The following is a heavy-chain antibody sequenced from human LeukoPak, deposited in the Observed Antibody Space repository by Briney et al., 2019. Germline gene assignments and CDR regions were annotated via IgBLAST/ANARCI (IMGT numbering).Heavy chain of an antibody. CDR1: GGSISSYY. Sequence: SETLSLTCTVSGGSISSYYWSWIRQPPGKGLEWIGYIYYSGSTNYNPSLKSRVTISVDTSKNQFSLKLSSVTAADTAVYYCAREAIPGYMDVWGKGTTVTVSS. CDR2: IYYSGST. CDR3: AREAIPGYMDV. V-gene: IGHV4-59*01. D-gene: IGHD3-10*01. J-gene: IGHJ6*03.